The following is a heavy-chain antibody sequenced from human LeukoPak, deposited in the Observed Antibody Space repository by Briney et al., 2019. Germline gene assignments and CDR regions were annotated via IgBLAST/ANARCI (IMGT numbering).Heavy chain of an antibody. CDR2: ISAYNGHT. D-gene: IGHD1-7*01. V-gene: IGHV1-18*01. Sequence: ASVKVSCKASGYTFTSYGISWVRQAPGQGLEWMGWISAYNGHTNYAQKLQGRVTMTTDTYTTTAYMELGSLRSDDTAVYYCARSAGITGTGFDPWGQGTPVTVSS. CDR1: GYTFTSYG. CDR3: ARSAGITGTGFDP. J-gene: IGHJ5*02.